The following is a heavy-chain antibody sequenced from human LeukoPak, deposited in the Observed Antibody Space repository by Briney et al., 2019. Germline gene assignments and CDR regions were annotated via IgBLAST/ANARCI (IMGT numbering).Heavy chain of an antibody. J-gene: IGHJ5*02. CDR2: TYYRSKWYN. V-gene: IGHV6-1*01. Sequence: SQTLSLTCAISGDSVSSNSAAWNWIRQSPPRGLEWLGRTYYRSKWYNDYAVSVKSRMTINPDTSKNQFSLQLNSVTPEDTAAYNCARVIGGGRRGNWFDPWGQGTLVTVSS. CDR1: GDSVSSNSAA. D-gene: IGHD3-10*01. CDR3: ARVIGGGRRGNWFDP.